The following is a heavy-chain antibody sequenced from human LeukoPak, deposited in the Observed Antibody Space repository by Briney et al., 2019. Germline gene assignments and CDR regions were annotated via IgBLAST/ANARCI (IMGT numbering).Heavy chain of an antibody. V-gene: IGHV4-4*07. J-gene: IGHJ4*01. D-gene: IGHD4-23*01. CDR3: ARDRTYGGNSGFDY. CDR2: IYSSGST. CDR1: SASITSYY. Sequence: SETLSLTCTVSSASITSYYWSWIRQPAGKGLEWIGRIYSSGSTNFNPSLQSRVTMSVDTSKNQFSLNMTSVTAADTAVYYCARDRTYGGNSGFDYWGLGTLVTASS.